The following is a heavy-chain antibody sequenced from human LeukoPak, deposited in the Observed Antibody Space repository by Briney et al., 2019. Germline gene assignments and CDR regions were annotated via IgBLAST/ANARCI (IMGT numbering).Heavy chain of an antibody. CDR1: GGSISSSSYY. J-gene: IGHJ3*02. CDR3: ARVSARSDAFDI. CDR2: IYYSGST. Sequence: SETLSLTCTVSGGSISSSSYYWGWSRQPPGKGLEWIGSIYYSGSTYYNPSLKSRVTISVDTSKNQFSLKLSSVTAADTAVYYCARVSARSDAFDIWGQGTLVTVSS. V-gene: IGHV4-39*07.